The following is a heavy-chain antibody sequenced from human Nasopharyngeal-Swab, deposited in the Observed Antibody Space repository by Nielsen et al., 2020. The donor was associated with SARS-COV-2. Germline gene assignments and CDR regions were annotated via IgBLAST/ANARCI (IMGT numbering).Heavy chain of an antibody. CDR2: IWYDGSNK. V-gene: IGHV3-33*01. J-gene: IGHJ3*02. CDR3: ARGGYSGYVSAFDI. Sequence: GGSLRLSCAASGFTFSSYGMHWVRQAPGKGLEWVAVIWYDGSNKYYADSVKGRFTISRDNSKNTLYLQMNSLRAEDTAVYYCARGGYSGYVSAFDIWGQGTMVTVSS. CDR1: GFTFSSYG. D-gene: IGHD5-12*01.